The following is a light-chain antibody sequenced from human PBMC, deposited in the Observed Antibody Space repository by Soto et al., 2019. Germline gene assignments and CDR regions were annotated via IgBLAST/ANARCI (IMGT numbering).Light chain of an antibody. Sequence: DIQMTQSPSSLSASVGYRVTITCRTTQPISYYLNWYQQKPGKAPTLLIYTASNLQSGVPSRFSGSGSGTHFTLTISRLEPEDSALYFCQQYRPSPAISFGQGTRLE. J-gene: IGKJ5*01. CDR2: TAS. CDR3: QQYRPSPAIS. V-gene: IGKV1-39*01. CDR1: QPISYY.